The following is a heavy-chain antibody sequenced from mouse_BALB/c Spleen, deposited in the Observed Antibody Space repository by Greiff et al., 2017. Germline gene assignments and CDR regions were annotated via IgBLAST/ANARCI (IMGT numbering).Heavy chain of an antibody. CDR2: INPSTGYT. CDR3: ARWTGPYYFDY. J-gene: IGHJ2*01. V-gene: IGHV1-7*01. D-gene: IGHD4-1*01. Sequence: VQLQESGAELAKPGASVKMSCKASGYTFTSYWMHWVKQRPGQGLEWIGYINPSTGYTEYNQKFKDKATLTADKSSSTAYMQLSSLTSEDSAVYYCARWTGPYYFDYWGQGTTLTVSS. CDR1: GYTFTSYW.